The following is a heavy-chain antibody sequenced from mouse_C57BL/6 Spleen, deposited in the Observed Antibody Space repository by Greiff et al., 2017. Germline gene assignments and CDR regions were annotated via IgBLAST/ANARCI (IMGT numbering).Heavy chain of an antibody. D-gene: IGHD3-1*01. CDR3: AMTSSCYSWFAY. Sequence: QVQLQQPGAELVKPGASVKVSCKASGYTFTSYWMHWVKQRPGQGLEWIGRIHPSASDTNYNQKFKGKATLTVDKSSSTAYMQLSSLTSEDSAFYYCAMTSSCYSWFAYWGQGTLVPVSA. CDR1: GYTFTSYW. V-gene: IGHV1-74*01. J-gene: IGHJ3*01. CDR2: IHPSASDT.